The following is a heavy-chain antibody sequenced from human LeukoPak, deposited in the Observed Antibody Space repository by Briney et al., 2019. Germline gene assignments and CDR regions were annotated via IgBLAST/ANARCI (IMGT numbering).Heavy chain of an antibody. V-gene: IGHV3-7*01. D-gene: IGHD6-13*01. CDR1: GFTFSSYW. J-gene: IGHJ5*02. CDR2: IKQDGSEK. Sequence: PGGSLRLSCAASGFTFSSYWMSWVRQAPGKGLEWVANIKQDGSEKYYVDSVKGRFTISRDNAKNSLYLQMNSLRAEDTAVYYCAGSGYSSSWYGYWFDPWGQGTLVTVSS. CDR3: AGSGYSSSWYGYWFDP.